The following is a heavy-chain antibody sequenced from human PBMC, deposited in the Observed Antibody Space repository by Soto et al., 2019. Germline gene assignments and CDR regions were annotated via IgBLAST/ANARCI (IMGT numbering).Heavy chain of an antibody. D-gene: IGHD6-6*01. Sequence: GGSLRLSCAASGFTFSSYGMHWVRQAPGKGLEWVAVIWYDGSNKYYADSVKGRFTISRDNSKNTLYLQMNSLRAEDTAVYYCARDGADSSSSYYYYYGMDVWGQGTTVTVS. CDR1: GFTFSSYG. V-gene: IGHV3-33*01. CDR3: ARDGADSSSSYYYYYGMDV. J-gene: IGHJ6*02. CDR2: IWYDGSNK.